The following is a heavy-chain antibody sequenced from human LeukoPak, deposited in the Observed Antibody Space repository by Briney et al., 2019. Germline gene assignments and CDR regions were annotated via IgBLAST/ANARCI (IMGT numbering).Heavy chain of an antibody. Sequence: SETLSLTCTVSGGSISSSSYYWGWIRQPPGKGLEWIGSIYYSGSTYYNPSLKSRVTISVDTSKDQFSLKLSSVTAADTAVYYCARLGLGYCSSTSCPLDAFDIWGQGTMVTVSS. CDR2: IYYSGST. CDR1: GGSISSSSYY. J-gene: IGHJ3*02. CDR3: ARLGLGYCSSTSCPLDAFDI. D-gene: IGHD2-2*01. V-gene: IGHV4-39*01.